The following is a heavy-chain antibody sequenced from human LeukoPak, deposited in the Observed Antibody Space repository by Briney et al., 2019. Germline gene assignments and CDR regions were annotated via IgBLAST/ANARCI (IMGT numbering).Heavy chain of an antibody. CDR3: ARFGEFTPGAFDI. CDR1: GYTFTGYY. V-gene: IGHV1-2*02. CDR2: INPNSGGT. Sequence: GASVKVSCKASGYTFTGYYMHWVRQAPGQGLEWMGWINPNSGGTNYAQKFQGRVTMTRDTSISTAYMELSRLRSDDTAVYYCARFGEFTPGAFDIWGQGTMVTVSS. J-gene: IGHJ3*02. D-gene: IGHD3-10*01.